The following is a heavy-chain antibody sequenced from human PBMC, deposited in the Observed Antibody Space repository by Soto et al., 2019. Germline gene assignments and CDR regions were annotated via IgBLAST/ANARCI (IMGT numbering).Heavy chain of an antibody. Sequence: QLQLQESGPGLVKPSETLSLTCTVSGGSISSSSYYWGWIRQPPGKGLEWIGSIYYSGSTYYNPSLKCRVTISVDTSKNQFSLKLSSVTAADTAVYYCARRAIVVVDYWGQGTLVTVSS. CDR2: IYYSGST. J-gene: IGHJ4*02. CDR1: GGSISSSSYY. V-gene: IGHV4-39*01. CDR3: ARRAIVVVDY. D-gene: IGHD3-22*01.